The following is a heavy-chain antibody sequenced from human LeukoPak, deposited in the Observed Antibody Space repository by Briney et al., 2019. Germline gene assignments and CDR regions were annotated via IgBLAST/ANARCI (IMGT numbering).Heavy chain of an antibody. Sequence: PGGSLRLSCAASGFTFSTYDMHWVRQAPGKGLEWVAFIRYDGSDKYYADSVKGRFTISRDNSKNTLYLQMNSLRAEDTAVFYCAKRGGSFIGYFDYWGQGTLVTVSS. CDR2: IRYDGSDK. J-gene: IGHJ4*02. CDR1: GFTFSTYD. V-gene: IGHV3-30*02. D-gene: IGHD1-26*01. CDR3: AKRGGSFIGYFDY.